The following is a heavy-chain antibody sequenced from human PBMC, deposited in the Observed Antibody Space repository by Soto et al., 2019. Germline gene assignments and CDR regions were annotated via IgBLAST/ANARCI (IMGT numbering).Heavy chain of an antibody. CDR1: GFTFSSYG. J-gene: IGHJ5*02. D-gene: IGHD1-26*01. CDR2: ISYDGSNK. V-gene: IGHV3-30*18. CDR3: AKIVPYSGFDP. Sequence: HPGGSLRLFCAASGFTFSSYGMHWVRQAPGKGLEWVAVISYDGSNKYYADSVKGRFTISRDNSKNTLYLQMNSLRAEDTAVYYCAKIVPYSGFDPWGQGTLVTVSS.